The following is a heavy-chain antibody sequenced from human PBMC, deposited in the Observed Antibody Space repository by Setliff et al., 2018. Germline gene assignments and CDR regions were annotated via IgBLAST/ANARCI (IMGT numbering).Heavy chain of an antibody. CDR2: IMPIFGTI. CDR3: ANEHGTTVTVENYHYYMDV. CDR1: GGTFSTYG. Sequence: SVKVSCKASGGTFSTYGITWVRQAPGQGLEWVGGIMPIFGTINYAQKFQGRVTITADESTSTVYMELSSLRSDDTALYYCANEHGTTVTVENYHYYMDVWGKGTTVTVSS. V-gene: IGHV1-69*13. D-gene: IGHD4-4*01. J-gene: IGHJ6*03.